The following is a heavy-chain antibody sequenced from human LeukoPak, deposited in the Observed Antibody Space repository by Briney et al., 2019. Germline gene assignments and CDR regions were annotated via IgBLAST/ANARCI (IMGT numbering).Heavy chain of an antibody. D-gene: IGHD2-15*01. J-gene: IGHJ4*02. CDR3: AKGGSRFGRYFDY. V-gene: IGHV3-23*01. CDR2: ISGSGGST. Sequence: GGSLRLSCAASGITFSSSVMSWVRRAPGNGLEWVSAISGSGGSTYYADSVKGRFTISRDNSKNTLYLQMNSLRAEDTAVYYCAKGGSRFGRYFDYWGQGTLVTVSS. CDR1: GITFSSSV.